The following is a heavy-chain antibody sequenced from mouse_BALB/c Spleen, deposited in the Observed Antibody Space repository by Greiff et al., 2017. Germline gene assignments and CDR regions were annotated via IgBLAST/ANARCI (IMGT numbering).Heavy chain of an antibody. D-gene: IGHD4-1*01. V-gene: IGHV3-2*02. J-gene: IGHJ2*01. CDR1: GYSITSDYA. Sequence: VQLKQSGPGLVKPSQSLSLTCTVTGYSITSDYAWNWIRQFPGNKLEWMGYISYSGSTSYNPSLKSRISITRDTSKNQFFLQLNSVTTEDTATYYCARFWDRDYYYYFDYWGQGTTLTVSS. CDR2: ISYSGST. CDR3: ARFWDRDYYYYFDY.